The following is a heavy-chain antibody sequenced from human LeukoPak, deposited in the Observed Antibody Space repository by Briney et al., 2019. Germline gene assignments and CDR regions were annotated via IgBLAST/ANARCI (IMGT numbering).Heavy chain of an antibody. J-gene: IGHJ4*02. CDR2: INQNGAEK. V-gene: IGHV3-7*01. Sequence: GGSLRLSCAVSRFTFSDYWVNWVRQAPGKGLEWVASINQNGAEKSYVDSVKGRFTISRDNAKNSLYLQMNSLRAEDTAVYYCATNKYYFDYWGQGTLVTVSS. CDR1: RFTFSDYW. CDR3: ATNKYYFDY.